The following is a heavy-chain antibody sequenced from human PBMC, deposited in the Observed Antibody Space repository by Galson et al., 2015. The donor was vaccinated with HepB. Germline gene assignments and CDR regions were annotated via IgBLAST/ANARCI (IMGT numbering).Heavy chain of an antibody. CDR1: GGSISSGGYS. V-gene: IGHV4-30-4*07. CDR3: ARASDGTNDFDY. Sequence: LSLTCAVSGGSISSGGYSWSWVRQPPGRGLEWIGYIYYSGNTLYNPSLKSRVTMSVDKSKNQFSLKLSSVTAADTAVYYCARASDGTNDFDYWGQGTLVTVSS. CDR2: IYYSGNT. J-gene: IGHJ4*02.